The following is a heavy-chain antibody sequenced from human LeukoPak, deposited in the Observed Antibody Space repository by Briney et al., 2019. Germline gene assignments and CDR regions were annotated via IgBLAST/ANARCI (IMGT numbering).Heavy chain of an antibody. V-gene: IGHV3-23*01. CDR2: ISQSGGRST. D-gene: IGHD2-2*01. CDR1: GFTFSNYA. J-gene: IGHJ5*02. Sequence: GGSLRLSCAASGFTFSNYAMTWVRQAPGEGLEWVAFISQSGGRSTDYADSVRGRFTISRDNSEDTLYLQMNSLRAEDTAVYHCARNLGCSTRSCRYNWFAPWAREPWSPSPQ. CDR3: ARNLGCSTRSCRYNWFAP.